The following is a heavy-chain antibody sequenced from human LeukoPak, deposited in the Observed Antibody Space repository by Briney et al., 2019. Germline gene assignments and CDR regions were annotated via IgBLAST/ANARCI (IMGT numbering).Heavy chain of an antibody. Sequence: ASVKVSCKASGYTFTSYGISWVRQAPGKGLEWLGWISAYTGNTNYAQKLQGRVTMTTDTSTSTAYMVLRSLRSDDTAVYYCARGGDYYGSGSYYNAHYFDYWGQGTLVTVSS. CDR1: GYTFTSYG. J-gene: IGHJ4*02. CDR2: ISAYTGNT. V-gene: IGHV1-18*01. CDR3: ARGGDYYGSGSYYNAHYFDY. D-gene: IGHD3-10*01.